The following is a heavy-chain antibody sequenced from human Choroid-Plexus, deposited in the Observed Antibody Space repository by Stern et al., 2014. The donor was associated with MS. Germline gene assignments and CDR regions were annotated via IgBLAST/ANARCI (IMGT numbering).Heavy chain of an antibody. J-gene: IGHJ5*02. CDR1: GFTFGSCA. V-gene: IGHV3-30*18. Sequence: DQLVESGGGVVQPGRPLRLSCVASGFTFGSCAMHWVRQAPGKGLEWVAGVSYDGSNKYYADSVKGRFTISRHNSQNTLYMQMSSLRPEDTAVYYCAKDRQYLTYFFDHWGQGSLVTVSS. CDR2: VSYDGSNK. D-gene: IGHD2/OR15-2a*01. CDR3: AKDRQYLTYFFDH.